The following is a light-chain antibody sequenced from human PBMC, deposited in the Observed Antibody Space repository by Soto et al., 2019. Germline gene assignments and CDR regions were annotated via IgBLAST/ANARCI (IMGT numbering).Light chain of an antibody. CDR1: SSNIGSYA. V-gene: IGLV1-44*01. J-gene: IGLJ1*01. Sequence: HSALTQPLSASRTPGQRVTISCSGSSSNIGSYAVNWYQQLPGTAPKLLIDSNNQRPSGVPDRFSGSKSGTSASLAISGLQSEDEADYFCAVWDDSLNEYVFATGTKVTVL. CDR3: AVWDDSLNEYV. CDR2: SNN.